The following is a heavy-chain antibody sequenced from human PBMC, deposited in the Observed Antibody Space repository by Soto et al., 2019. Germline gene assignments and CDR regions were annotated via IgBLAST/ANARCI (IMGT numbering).Heavy chain of an antibody. D-gene: IGHD3-22*01. CDR3: VIPNYYDTSGYYGPQEMWGY. V-gene: IGHV3-64D*06. CDR1: GFTFSTYT. CDR2: IRSNGGST. Sequence: GGSLRLSCSTSGFTFSTYTMHWVRQAPGKGLEYVSAIRSNGGSTYYADSVKGRFTISRDNSKNTLYLQMSSLRPEDTAVYYCVIPNYYDTSGYYGPQEMWGYWGQGTLVTVSS. J-gene: IGHJ4*02.